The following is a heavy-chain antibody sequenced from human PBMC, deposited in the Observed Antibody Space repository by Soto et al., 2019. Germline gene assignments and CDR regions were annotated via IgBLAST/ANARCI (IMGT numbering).Heavy chain of an antibody. Sequence: ASVKVSCKASGYTFTSSGISGVRQAPGQGLEWMGWISAYNGNTNYAQKLQGRVTMTTDTSTSTAYMELRSPRSDDTAVYYCARGQRMVRGVVIFDYWGQGTLVTVSS. J-gene: IGHJ4*02. CDR1: GYTFTSSG. CDR2: ISAYNGNT. D-gene: IGHD3-10*01. CDR3: ARGQRMVRGVVIFDY. V-gene: IGHV1-18*04.